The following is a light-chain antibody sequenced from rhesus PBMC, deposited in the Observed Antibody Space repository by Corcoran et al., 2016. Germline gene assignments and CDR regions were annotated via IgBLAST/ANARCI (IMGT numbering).Light chain of an antibody. V-gene: IGKV4-1*01. CDR1: QSLLYSSNNKNY. J-gene: IGKJ2*01. CDR2: WAS. CDR3: QQYYSTPYS. Sequence: DIVMTQSPDSLAVSLGERVTINCKSSQSLLYSSNNKNYLAWYQQKPGQAPKLLIYWASIRESGFPNRFSCSGSGTDCTLTISGLQAEDVAVYYCQQYYSTPYSFGQGTKVEIK.